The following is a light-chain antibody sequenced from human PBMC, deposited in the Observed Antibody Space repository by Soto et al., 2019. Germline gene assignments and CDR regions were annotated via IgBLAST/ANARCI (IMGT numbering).Light chain of an antibody. Sequence: QSALTQPASVSGSPGQSITISCTGTSSDVGIYKYVSWYQQHPGKAPKLMIYDVTNRPSGVSNRFSGSKSGNTASLTISGLQAEDEADYFCSSYTSSSTLFGGGTKLTVL. CDR3: SSYTSSSTL. CDR2: DVT. J-gene: IGLJ2*01. V-gene: IGLV2-14*03. CDR1: SSDVGIYKY.